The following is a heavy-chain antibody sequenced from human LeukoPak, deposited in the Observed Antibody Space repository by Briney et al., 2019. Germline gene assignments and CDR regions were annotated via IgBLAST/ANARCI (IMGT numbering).Heavy chain of an antibody. Sequence: GGSLRLSCAASGFTFSSYAMHWVRQAPGKGLEYVSAISSNGGSTYYANSVKGRFTISRDNSKNTLYLQMGSLRAEDMAVYYCAVYSSAFYYMDVWGKGTTVTVSS. CDR2: ISSNGGST. CDR3: AVYSSAFYYMDV. J-gene: IGHJ6*03. D-gene: IGHD6-25*01. CDR1: GFTFSSYA. V-gene: IGHV3-64*01.